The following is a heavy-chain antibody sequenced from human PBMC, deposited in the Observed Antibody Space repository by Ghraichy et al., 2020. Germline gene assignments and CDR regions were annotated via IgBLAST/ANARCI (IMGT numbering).Heavy chain of an antibody. CDR3: ARTVFSDYYYYGMDV. CDR1: GGSISNSNW. Sequence: SETLSLTCAVSGGSISNSNWWSWVRQPPGKGLEWIGEIYHSGSTNYNPSLKSRVTISVDKSKNQFSLKLSSLTAADTAVYYCARTVFSDYYYYGMDVWGQGTTVTVSS. D-gene: IGHD2/OR15-2a*01. V-gene: IGHV4-4*02. CDR2: IYHSGST. J-gene: IGHJ6*02.